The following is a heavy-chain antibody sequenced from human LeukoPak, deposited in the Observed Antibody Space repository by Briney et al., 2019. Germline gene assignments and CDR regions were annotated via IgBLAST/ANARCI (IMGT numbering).Heavy chain of an antibody. Sequence: GGSLRLSCAASGFTFSDYYMNWIRQAPGKGLEWVSYISSSGSTIYYVDSVKGRFTISRDNAKNSLYLQMNSLRAEDTAVYYCARRGPSGYRYMDVWGKGTTVTVSS. CDR2: ISSSGSTI. CDR3: ARRGPSGYRYMDV. CDR1: GFTFSDYY. J-gene: IGHJ6*03. V-gene: IGHV3-11*04. D-gene: IGHD5-18*01.